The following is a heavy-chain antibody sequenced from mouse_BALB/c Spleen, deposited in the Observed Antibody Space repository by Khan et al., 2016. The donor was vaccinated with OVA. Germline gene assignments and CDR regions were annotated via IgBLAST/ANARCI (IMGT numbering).Heavy chain of an antibody. D-gene: IGHD3-1*01. V-gene: IGHV1-4*01. Sequence: QVQLKESGAELVKPAASVKMSCKASGYTFTSYTMHWVKQRPGQGLEWIGYIIPSSGYTKYNQKFKNKATLTADKSSSTAYMQLSSLTSEDSAVYYCARKSTRASYWGQGTTLTVSA. CDR3: ARKSTRASY. CDR1: GYTFTSYT. CDR2: IIPSSGYT. J-gene: IGHJ2*01.